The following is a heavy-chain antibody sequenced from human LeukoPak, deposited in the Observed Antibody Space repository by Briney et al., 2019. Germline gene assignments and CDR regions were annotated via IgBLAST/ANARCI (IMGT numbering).Heavy chain of an antibody. CDR1: GLSFTYSW. V-gene: IGHV3-7*01. Sequence: GGSLRLSCAASGLSFTYSWMAWVRQTPEKGLEWVANIKQDGSEKYYLDSVKGRFTISRDNAKNSLYLQMNSLRVEDTAVYYCARGYYRSLDYWGQGTLATVSS. J-gene: IGHJ4*02. D-gene: IGHD3-22*01. CDR2: IKQDGSEK. CDR3: ARGYYRSLDY.